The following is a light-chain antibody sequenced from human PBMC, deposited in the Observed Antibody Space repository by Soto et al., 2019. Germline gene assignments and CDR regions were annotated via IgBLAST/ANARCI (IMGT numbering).Light chain of an antibody. CDR3: SSYTSTSIDYV. CDR2: EVS. CDR1: SSDVGGYNY. J-gene: IGLJ1*01. Sequence: QSALTQPASVSGSPGQSITISCTGTSSDVGGYNYVSWYQQHPGKAPKLMIYEVSNRPSGVSNRFSGSKSGNTASLTISGPKVEDEADYYCSSYTSTSIDYVFGPGTKLTAL. V-gene: IGLV2-14*01.